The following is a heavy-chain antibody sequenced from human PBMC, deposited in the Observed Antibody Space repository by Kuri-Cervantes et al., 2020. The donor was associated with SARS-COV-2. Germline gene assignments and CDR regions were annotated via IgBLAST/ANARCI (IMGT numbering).Heavy chain of an antibody. CDR2: IKSKTDGGTT. D-gene: IGHD1-26*01. V-gene: IGHV3-15*01. CDR1: GFTFSSYA. Sequence: GESLKISCAASGFTFSSYAMSRVRQAPGKGLEWVGRIKSKTDGGTTDHAAPVKGRFTISRDDSKNTLYLQMNSLKTEDTAVYYCTTYTDQWELLSRLDAFDIWGQGTMVTVSS. J-gene: IGHJ3*02. CDR3: TTYTDQWELLSRLDAFDI.